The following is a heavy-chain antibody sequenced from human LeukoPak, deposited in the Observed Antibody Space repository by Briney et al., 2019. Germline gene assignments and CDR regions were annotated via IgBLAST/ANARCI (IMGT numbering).Heavy chain of an antibody. D-gene: IGHD3-22*01. CDR3: TKCYYETFYC. V-gene: IGHV4-59*01. J-gene: IGHJ4*02. Sequence: SETLCLTCTVSGATINSYCWNWIRQPPGKGLEWIGYISYDGKTNYNPSLKSRLTLSVDTSKNQFSLNLNSVTDADTARYYCTKCYYETFYCWGQGTLVTVTS. CDR2: ISYDGKT. CDR1: GATINSYC.